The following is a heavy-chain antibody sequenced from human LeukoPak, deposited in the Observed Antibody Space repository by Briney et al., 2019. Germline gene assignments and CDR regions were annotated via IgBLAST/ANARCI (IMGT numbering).Heavy chain of an antibody. CDR1: GFTFSSYA. V-gene: IGHV3-23*01. D-gene: IGHD3-3*01. CDR3: ATYDSWSGYNIAY. J-gene: IGHJ4*02. Sequence: GGSLRLSCAASGFTFSSYAMSWVRQAPGKGLEWVSAISGSGGSTYYADSVKGRFTISRDNSKNTLYLQMNSLGAEDTAIYYCATYDSWSGYNIAYWGQGTLVTVSS. CDR2: ISGSGGST.